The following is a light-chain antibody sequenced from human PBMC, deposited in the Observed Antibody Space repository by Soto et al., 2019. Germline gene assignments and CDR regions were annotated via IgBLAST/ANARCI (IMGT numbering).Light chain of an antibody. J-gene: IGLJ2*01. Sequence: QSVLTQPRSVSGSPGQSVTISCTGTSSDVGGYNYVSWYQQQPGKAPRLMIYDVTKRPSGVPDRFSGSKSGNTASLTISGLQAEDEADYYCCSYEGSYTMVFGGGTKVTVL. CDR3: CSYEGSYTMV. CDR1: SSDVGGYNY. V-gene: IGLV2-11*01. CDR2: DVT.